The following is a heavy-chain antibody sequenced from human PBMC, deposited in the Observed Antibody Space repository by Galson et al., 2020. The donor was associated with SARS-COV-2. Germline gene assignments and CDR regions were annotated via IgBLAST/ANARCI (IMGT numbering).Heavy chain of an antibody. J-gene: IGHJ4*02. CDR2: INPYTGDT. D-gene: IGHD3-22*01. CDR3: ARDKNSSGSYWQFFDY. Sequence: ASVKVSCKTSGYTFTAYFLHWVRQAPGQGPEWVGWINPYTGDTNLARKFQGRVTLTRDTSSKTASLELSRLRSDDTAVYFCARDKNSSGSYWQFFDYWGQGSLVTVSS. V-gene: IGHV1-2*02. CDR1: GYTFTAYF.